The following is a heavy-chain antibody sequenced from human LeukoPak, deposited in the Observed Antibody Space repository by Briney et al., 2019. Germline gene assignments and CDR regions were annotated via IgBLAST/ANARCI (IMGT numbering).Heavy chain of an antibody. D-gene: IGHD2-2*01. CDR3: ARRPIVGVPAPIDY. CDR1: GYTFTGYY. V-gene: IGHV1-2*02. J-gene: IGHJ4*02. Sequence: ASVTVSCMASGYTFTGYYMHWVRQAPGQGIEWMGLINPNTGGTSYAQKFQGRVTMTRDTSITTAYMELSRLRSDDTAVYYCARRPIVGVPAPIDYWGQGNLVTVSS. CDR2: INPNTGGT.